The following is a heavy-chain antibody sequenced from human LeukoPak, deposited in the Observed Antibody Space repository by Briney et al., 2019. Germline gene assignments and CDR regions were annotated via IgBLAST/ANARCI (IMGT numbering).Heavy chain of an antibody. V-gene: IGHV4-59*08. D-gene: IGHD5-18*01. Sequence: SETLSLTCTVSGGSINSYYWTWIRQPPGKGLEWIGNIYNSGNTNYNPSLKSRVTISVDTSKNQFSLKLSSVTAADTAVYYCARVLGNTAMVGAYWGQGTLVTVSS. J-gene: IGHJ4*02. CDR1: GGSINSYY. CDR3: ARVLGNTAMVGAY. CDR2: IYNSGNT.